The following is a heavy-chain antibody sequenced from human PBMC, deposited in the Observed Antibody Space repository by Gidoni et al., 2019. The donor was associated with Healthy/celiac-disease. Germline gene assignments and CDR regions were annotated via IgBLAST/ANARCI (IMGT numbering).Heavy chain of an antibody. CDR2: IYHSGRT. D-gene: IGHD5-18*01. CDR3: AGRNLRGQLWPYYYYYGMDV. CDR1: GGSISSSNW. V-gene: IGHV4-4*02. Sequence: QVQLQESGPGLVKPSGTLSLTCAVSGGSISSSNWWSWVRPPPVKGLEWIGEIYHSGRTNYNPSLKSRVTISVDKSKNQFSLKLSSVTAADTAVYYCAGRNLRGQLWPYYYYYGMDVWGQGTTVTVSS. J-gene: IGHJ6*02.